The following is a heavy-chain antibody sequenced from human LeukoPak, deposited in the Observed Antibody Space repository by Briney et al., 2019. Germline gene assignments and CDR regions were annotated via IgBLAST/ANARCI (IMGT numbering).Heavy chain of an antibody. V-gene: IGHV3-23*01. J-gene: IGHJ5*02. D-gene: IGHD4-17*01. CDR3: AKDPRTTVTTPNWFDP. CDR1: GFTFSSYA. CDR2: ISGSGGST. Sequence: PGGSLRLSCAASGFTFSSYAMSWVRQAPGKGLEWVSAISGSGGSTYYADSVKGRFTISRDNSKNTLYLQMNSLRAEDTAVYYCAKDPRTTVTTPNWFDPWGQGTLVTVYS.